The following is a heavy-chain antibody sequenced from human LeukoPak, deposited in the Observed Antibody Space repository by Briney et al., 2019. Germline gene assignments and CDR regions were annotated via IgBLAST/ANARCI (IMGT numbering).Heavy chain of an antibody. D-gene: IGHD3-22*01. CDR2: IKGSGGST. CDR3: AKVRHPYDSSGYWFLGY. CDR1: GFPFRSYA. V-gene: IGHV3-23*01. Sequence: GSLRLSLAASGFPFRSYAMRWGRPAPGKGVGGGSAIKGSGGSTYYADSVKGRFTISRDNSKNTLYLQMNSLRAEDTAVYYCAKVRHPYDSSGYWFLGYWGQGTLATVSS. J-gene: IGHJ4*02.